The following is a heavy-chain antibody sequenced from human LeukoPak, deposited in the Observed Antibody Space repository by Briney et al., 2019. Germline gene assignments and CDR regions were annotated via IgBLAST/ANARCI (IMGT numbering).Heavy chain of an antibody. CDR2: IYYSGST. V-gene: IGHV4-59*01. Sequence: SETLSLTCTVSGGSISSYYWSWIRQPPGKGLEWIGYIYYSGSTNYNPSLKSRVTISVDTSKNQFSLKLSSVTAADTAVYYCARVFRGNYYYYYYMDVWGKGTTVTISS. CDR1: GGSISSYY. CDR3: ARVFRGNYYYYYYMDV. J-gene: IGHJ6*03.